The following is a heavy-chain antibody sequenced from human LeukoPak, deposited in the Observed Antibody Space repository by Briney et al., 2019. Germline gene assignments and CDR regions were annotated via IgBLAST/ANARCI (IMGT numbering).Heavy chain of an antibody. D-gene: IGHD2-15*01. V-gene: IGHV3-21*01. J-gene: IGHJ4*02. CDR1: GGSISSDGYS. CDR3: ATDIVVVVAATPVSY. CDR2: ISSSSSYI. Sequence: PSETLSLTCAVSGGSISSDGYSWSWIRQPPGKGLEWVSSISSSSSYIYYADSVKGRFTISRDNAKNSLYLQMNSLRAEDTAVYYCATDIVVVVAATPVSYWGQGTLVTVSS.